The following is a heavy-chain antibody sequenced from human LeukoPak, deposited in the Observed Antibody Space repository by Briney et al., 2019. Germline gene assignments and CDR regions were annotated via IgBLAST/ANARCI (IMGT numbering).Heavy chain of an antibody. Sequence: GGSLRLSCAASGFTFSSYSINWVRQAPGKGLEWISFISSSSSTIYYADSVKGRFTISRDNAKNSLYLQMNSLRAEDTAVYYCAKDQGEVTMVRGVSDYWGQGTLVTVSS. CDR3: AKDQGEVTMVRGVSDY. D-gene: IGHD3-10*01. V-gene: IGHV3-48*04. CDR1: GFTFSSYS. CDR2: ISSSSSTI. J-gene: IGHJ4*02.